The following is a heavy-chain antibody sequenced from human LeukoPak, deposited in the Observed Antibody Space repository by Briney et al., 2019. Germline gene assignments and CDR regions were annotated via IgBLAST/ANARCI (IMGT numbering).Heavy chain of an antibody. D-gene: IGHD1-26*01. CDR1: GFRFNSHH. CDR2: APHDGNSP. J-gene: IGHJ4*02. V-gene: IGHV3-30*03. Sequence: GGSLRLSCAASGFRFNSHHMHWVRQTPSKGLEWVAVAPHDGNSPIYAASVNGRFTISRDNSKDTLFLHMGSLRVDDTALYYCVRQTLGASGLDHWGQGVLVTVSS. CDR3: VRQTLGASGLDH.